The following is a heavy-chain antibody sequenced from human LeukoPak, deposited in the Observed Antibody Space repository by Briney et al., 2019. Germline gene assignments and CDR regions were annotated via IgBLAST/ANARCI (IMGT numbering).Heavy chain of an antibody. Sequence: ASVKVSCKASGYTFTSDDINWVRQATGQGLEWMGWMNPNSGNTGYAQKLQGRVNMTRNSSKNTAYMELSSLGSEDTAVYYCARSRPAPEGGYNWNVWKKQKDHYYGMDVWGQGTTVTVSS. CDR3: ARSRPAPEGGYNWNVWKKQKDHYYGMDV. D-gene: IGHD1-20*01. V-gene: IGHV1-8*01. J-gene: IGHJ6*02. CDR2: MNPNSGNT. CDR1: GYTFTSDD.